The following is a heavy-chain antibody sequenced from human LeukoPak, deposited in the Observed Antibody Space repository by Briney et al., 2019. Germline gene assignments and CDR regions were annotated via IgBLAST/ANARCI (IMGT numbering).Heavy chain of an antibody. D-gene: IGHD3-16*02. CDR1: GFTFSSYG. CDR3: ARPVTFGGVIVKY. Sequence: GGSLRLSCAASGFTFSSYGMHWVRQAPGKGLEWVAVISYDGSNKYYADSVKGRFTISRDNSKNTLYLQMNSLRAEDTAVYYCARPVTFGGVIVKYWGQGTLVTVSS. V-gene: IGHV3-30*03. J-gene: IGHJ4*02. CDR2: ISYDGSNK.